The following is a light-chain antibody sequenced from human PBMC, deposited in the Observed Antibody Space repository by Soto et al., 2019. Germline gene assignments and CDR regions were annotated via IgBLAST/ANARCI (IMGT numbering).Light chain of an antibody. J-gene: IGLJ3*02. CDR1: RSNIGSYD. CDR3: ATWDDSLSVL. CDR2: GDS. Sequence: QSVLTQPPSASGTPGQRVTISCSGSRSNIGSYDVYWYQQVPGTAPKLLIYGDSRRPSGVPDRFSGSKSGTSVSLAISGLRSEDEADYYCATWDDSLSVLFGGGTKLTVL. V-gene: IGLV1-47*02.